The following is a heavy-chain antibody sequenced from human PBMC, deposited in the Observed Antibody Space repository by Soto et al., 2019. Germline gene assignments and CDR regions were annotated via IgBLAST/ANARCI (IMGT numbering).Heavy chain of an antibody. D-gene: IGHD2-15*01. CDR2: INAGNGNT. CDR1: GYTFTSYA. V-gene: IGHV1-3*01. CDR3: ARGGPEVGYFDL. Sequence: QVQLVQSGAEVKKPGASVKVSCKASGYTFTSYAMHWVRQAPGQRLEWMGWINAGNGNTKYSQKFQGRVTITRDTSASTACMELSSLRSEDTAVYYCARGGPEVGYFDLWGRGTLVTVSS. J-gene: IGHJ2*01.